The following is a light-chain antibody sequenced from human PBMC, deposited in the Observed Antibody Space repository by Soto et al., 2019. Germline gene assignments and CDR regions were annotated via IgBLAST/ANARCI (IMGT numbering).Light chain of an antibody. CDR2: DVS. Sequence: QSALTQPRSVSGSPGQSVTISCTGTSSDVGDYNYVSWYQQHPGKAPKLMIYDVSKRPSGVPDRFSGSKSGNTASLTISGLQAEDEADYYCCSYAGSSTHYVFETGTKVTVL. V-gene: IGLV2-11*01. CDR3: CSYAGSSTHYV. J-gene: IGLJ1*01. CDR1: SSDVGDYNY.